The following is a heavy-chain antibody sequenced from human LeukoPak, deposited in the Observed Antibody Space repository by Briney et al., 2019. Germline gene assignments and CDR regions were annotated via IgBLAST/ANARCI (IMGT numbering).Heavy chain of an antibody. J-gene: IGHJ3*02. CDR1: SGSISSGGYS. CDR2: IYHSGST. D-gene: IGHD5-18*01. V-gene: IGHV4-30-2*01. CDR3: ARIQGDAFDI. Sequence: PSETLSLTCAVSSGSISSGGYSWSWIRQPPGKGLEWIGYIYHSGSTYYNPSLKSRVTISVDRSKNQFSLKLSSVTAADTAVYYCARIQGDAFDIWGQGTMVTVSS.